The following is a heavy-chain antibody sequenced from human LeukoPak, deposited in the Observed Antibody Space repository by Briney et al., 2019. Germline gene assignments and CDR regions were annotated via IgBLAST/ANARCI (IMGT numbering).Heavy chain of an antibody. V-gene: IGHV1-8*03. CDR3: ARVDGSPDY. J-gene: IGHJ4*02. Sequence: ASVKVSCKASGYTFTRYDINWVRQATGQGLEWLGWVNTKGGNTGSAQNFQGRVTITRDTSISTAYMELSSLRSEDTAVYYCARVDGSPDYWGQGTLVTVSS. CDR1: GYTFTRYD. D-gene: IGHD2-15*01. CDR2: VNTKGGNT.